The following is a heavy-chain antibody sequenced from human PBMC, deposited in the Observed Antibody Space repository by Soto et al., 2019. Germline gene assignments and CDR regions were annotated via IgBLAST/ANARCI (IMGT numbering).Heavy chain of an antibody. V-gene: IGHV3-15*01. Sequence: EVQLVESGGGVVEPGGSLRLSCALSGLTFSKTGMSWVRQAPGKGLEWVGRIKSKNDGGTIDRIAPVKDRFIISRDDSKATVYLQMNSLKTEDTAVYYCTTDPRYRGQGTLVTVSS. CDR2: IKSKNDGGTI. J-gene: IGHJ4*02. CDR1: GLTFSKTG. CDR3: TTDPRY.